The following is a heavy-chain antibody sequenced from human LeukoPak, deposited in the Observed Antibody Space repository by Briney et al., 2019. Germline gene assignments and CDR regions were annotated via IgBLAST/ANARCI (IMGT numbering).Heavy chain of an antibody. CDR2: IKQDGSEK. CDR1: GFSFSSYW. D-gene: IGHD6-13*01. J-gene: IGHJ4*02. Sequence: GGSLRLSCVVSGFSFSSYWMSWVRQAPGKGLEWVANIKQDGSEKYYVDSVKGRFTISRDNAKNSLYLHMNSLRAEDTALYYCARDRRGIAAAGTDYWGQGTLVTVSS. CDR3: ARDRRGIAAAGTDY. V-gene: IGHV3-7*01.